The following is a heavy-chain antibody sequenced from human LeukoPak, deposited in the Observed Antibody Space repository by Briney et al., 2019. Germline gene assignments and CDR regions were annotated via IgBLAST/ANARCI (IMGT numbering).Heavy chain of an antibody. J-gene: IGHJ6*03. V-gene: IGHV3-74*01. CDR2: INSDGSST. CDR1: GFTFSSYW. Sequence: GGSLRLSCAASGFTFSSYWMHWVRQAPGKGLVWVSRINSDGSSTSYADSVKGRFTISRDNAKNTLYLQMNSLRAEDTAVYYCASSHYDFWSGYYGYMDVWGKGTTVTVSS. CDR3: ASSHYDFWSGYYGYMDV. D-gene: IGHD3-3*01.